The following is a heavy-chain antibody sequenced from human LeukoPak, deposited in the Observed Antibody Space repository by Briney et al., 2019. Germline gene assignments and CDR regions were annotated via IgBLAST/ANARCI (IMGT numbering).Heavy chain of an antibody. J-gene: IGHJ4*02. V-gene: IGHV1-69*13. Sequence: SVKVSCKASGGTFSSYAISWVRQAPGQGLEWMGGIIPIFGTANYAQKFQGRVTITADESTSTAYMELSSLRSEDTAVYYCARVGGNCSSTSCYTDYFDYWGQGTLVTVSS. CDR1: GGTFSSYA. D-gene: IGHD2-2*02. CDR2: IIPIFGTA. CDR3: ARVGGNCSSTSCYTDYFDY.